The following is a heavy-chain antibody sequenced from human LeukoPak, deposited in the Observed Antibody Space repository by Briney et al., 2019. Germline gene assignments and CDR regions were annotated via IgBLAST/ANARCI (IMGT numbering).Heavy chain of an antibody. CDR3: ARLGAYYYDSSGYYYNRYFDY. J-gene: IGHJ4*02. V-gene: IGHV4-38-2*01. CDR2: VYHSGST. CDR1: GYSISSGYY. D-gene: IGHD3-22*01. Sequence: SETLSLTCAVSGYSISSGYYWGWIRQSPGKGLEWIGSVYHSGSTYYNPSLKSPVTISVDTSKNQFSLELSSVTAADTAVYYCARLGAYYYDSSGYYYNRYFDYWGQGILVTVSS.